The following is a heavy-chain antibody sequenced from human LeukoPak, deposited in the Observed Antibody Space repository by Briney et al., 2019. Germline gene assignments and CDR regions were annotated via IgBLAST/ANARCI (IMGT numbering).Heavy chain of an antibody. CDR3: ASSVVLGAFDI. Sequence: RPSETLSLTCTVSGGSVSSGSYYWSWIRQPPGKGLEWIGYIYYSGSTNYNPSPKSRVTISVDTSRNQFSLKLSSVTAADTAVYYCASSVVLGAFDIWGQGTMVTVSS. J-gene: IGHJ3*02. CDR2: IYYSGST. CDR1: GGSVSSGSYY. V-gene: IGHV4-61*01. D-gene: IGHD4/OR15-4a*01.